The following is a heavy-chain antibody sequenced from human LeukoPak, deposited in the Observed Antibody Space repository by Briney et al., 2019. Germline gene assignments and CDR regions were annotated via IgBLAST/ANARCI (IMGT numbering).Heavy chain of an antibody. CDR1: GFTFSSYA. Sequence: PGGSLRLSCAASGFTFSSYAMHWVRQAQGKGLEYVSAISSNGGSTYYANSVKGRFTISRDNSKNTLYLQMGSLRAEDMAVYYCARARLEYSSSYNWFDPWGQGTLVTVSS. D-gene: IGHD6-13*01. V-gene: IGHV3-64*01. J-gene: IGHJ5*02. CDR2: ISSNGGST. CDR3: ARARLEYSSSYNWFDP.